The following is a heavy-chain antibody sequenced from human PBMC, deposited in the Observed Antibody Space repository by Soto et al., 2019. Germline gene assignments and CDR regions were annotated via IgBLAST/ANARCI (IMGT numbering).Heavy chain of an antibody. V-gene: IGHV3-23*01. J-gene: IGHJ3*02. CDR1: GFTFSCCA. CDR3: ARGDYYDSSGPFSDAFDI. CDR2: IHGDGDYI. Sequence: GGSLRLSCAASGFTFSCCAMSWVRQAPGKGLDYVSTIHGDGDYIHHSDSVKGRFTISRDNSKTLYLQMNSLRAEDTAVYYFARGDYYDSSGPFSDAFDIWGQGTMVTVSS. D-gene: IGHD3-22*01.